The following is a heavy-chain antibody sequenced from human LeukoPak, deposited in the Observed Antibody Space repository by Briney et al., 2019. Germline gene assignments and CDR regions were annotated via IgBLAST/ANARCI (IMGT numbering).Heavy chain of an antibody. Sequence: PGGSLRLSCAASGFTFSSYSMNWVRQAPGKGLEWVSYISSSSSTIYYADSVKGRFTISRDNAKNSLYLQMNSLRAEDTAVYYCAGEVYYYDSADDYWGQGTLVTVSS. CDR1: GFTFSSYS. CDR2: ISSSSSTI. J-gene: IGHJ4*02. V-gene: IGHV3-48*01. CDR3: AGEVYYYDSADDY. D-gene: IGHD3-22*01.